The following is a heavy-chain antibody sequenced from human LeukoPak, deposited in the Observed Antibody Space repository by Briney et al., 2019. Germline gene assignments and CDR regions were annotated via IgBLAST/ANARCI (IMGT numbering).Heavy chain of an antibody. CDR1: GITFNNYW. V-gene: IGHV3-74*01. Sequence: PGGSLRLSCAASGITFNNYWMHWVRQVPGKELVWVSRIYSDGSSTSYADSVKGRFTISRDSAKNTMYLQMNSLRPDDTAVYYCLLLWLRWAWGQGTLVTVSS. J-gene: IGHJ5*02. D-gene: IGHD3-10*01. CDR3: LLLWLRWA. CDR2: IYSDGSST.